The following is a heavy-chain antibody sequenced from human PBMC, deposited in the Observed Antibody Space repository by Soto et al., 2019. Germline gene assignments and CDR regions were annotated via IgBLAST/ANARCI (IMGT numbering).Heavy chain of an antibody. CDR3: ARDLRGLVIAAAGTGFEY. V-gene: IGHV3-21*01. Sequence: EEALIRSDARSGLTVCSYRMKWDRQAPGKGLEWVSSISSSSSYIYYADSVKGRFTISRDNAKNSLYLQMNSLRAEDTAVYYCARDLRGLVIAAAGTGFEYWGKGTLVLVTP. D-gene: IGHD6-13*01. J-gene: IGHJ4*02. CDR1: GLTVCSYR. CDR2: ISSSSSYI.